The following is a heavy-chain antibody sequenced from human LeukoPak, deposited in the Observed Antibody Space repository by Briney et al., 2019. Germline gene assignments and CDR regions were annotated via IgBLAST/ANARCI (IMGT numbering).Heavy chain of an antibody. Sequence: SETLSLTCAVYGGSFSGYYWSWIRQPPGKGLEWIGEINHSGSTNYNPSLKSRVTISVDTSKNQFSLKLSSVTAADTAVYYCARSRPPYGSGSYLFDYWGQGTLVTVSS. CDR1: GGSFSGYY. CDR3: ARSRPPYGSGSYLFDY. J-gene: IGHJ4*02. V-gene: IGHV4-34*01. CDR2: INHSGST. D-gene: IGHD3-10*01.